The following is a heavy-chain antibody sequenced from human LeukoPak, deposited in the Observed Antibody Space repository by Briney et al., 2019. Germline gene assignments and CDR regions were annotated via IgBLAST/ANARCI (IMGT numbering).Heavy chain of an antibody. Sequence: SVKVSCKASGGTFSSYAISWVRQAPGQGLEWMGGIIPIFGTANYAQKFQGRVTITTDESTSTAYMELSSLRSEDTAVYYCARGEYGAYDTFKDYYMDVGGKGPTVTVPS. V-gene: IGHV1-69*05. CDR3: ARGEYGAYDTFKDYYMDV. CDR2: IIPIFGTA. D-gene: IGHD3-9*01. J-gene: IGHJ6*03. CDR1: GGTFSSYA.